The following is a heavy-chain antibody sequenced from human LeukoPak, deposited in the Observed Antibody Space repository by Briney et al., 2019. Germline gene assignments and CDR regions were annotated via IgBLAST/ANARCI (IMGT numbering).Heavy chain of an antibody. CDR2: ISPSGSAI. CDR3: LGGYYYSYMDV. CDR1: ESILSTYA. Sequence: MAGGSLRLSCSDSESILSTYAVNWVRQAPGRGLEWVSSISPSGSAIFYAGSVKGRFTISRDNAKNSLYLQMNSLRAEDTAVYYCLGGYYYSYMDVWGKGTTVTISS. J-gene: IGHJ6*03. D-gene: IGHD3-16*01. V-gene: IGHV3-21*01.